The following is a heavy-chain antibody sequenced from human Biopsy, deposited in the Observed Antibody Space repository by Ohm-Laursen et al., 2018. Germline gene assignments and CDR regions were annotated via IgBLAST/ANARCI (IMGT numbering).Heavy chain of an antibody. J-gene: IGHJ2*01. CDR3: VREPKTGTAEAWYFDL. Sequence: SETLSLTCSVSGASVKTSGYFGAWIRQRPGKGLEWIGYISYNERTHYNPSLTSRLAISFDTSNNRISLQLRSMSVADTAVYYCVREPKTGTAEAWYFDLWGRGSPVTVPS. D-gene: IGHD3-9*01. CDR1: GASVKTSGYF. V-gene: IGHV4-31*03. CDR2: ISYNERT.